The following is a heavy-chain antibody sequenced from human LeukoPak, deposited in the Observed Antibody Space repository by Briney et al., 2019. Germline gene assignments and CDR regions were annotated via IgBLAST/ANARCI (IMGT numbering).Heavy chain of an antibody. CDR2: IYNSGNI. Sequence: PSETLSLTCTVSGGSISSYYWSWIRQPAGKGLEWIGRIYNSGNINYNPSLKSRVTMSVDTSKKQVSLKVSSVTAADTAVYYCARSWRWRAFDIWGQGTMVTVSS. J-gene: IGHJ3*02. CDR3: ARSWRWRAFDI. CDR1: GGSISSYY. V-gene: IGHV4-4*07. D-gene: IGHD5-24*01.